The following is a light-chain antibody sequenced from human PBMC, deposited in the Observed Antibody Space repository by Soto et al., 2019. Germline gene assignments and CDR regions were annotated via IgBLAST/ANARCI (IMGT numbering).Light chain of an antibody. J-gene: IGKJ1*01. CDR2: DAS. CDR3: QQYNSYLVA. Sequence: DIQITHSPSTLSASVGDRFTITCRASQSISSWLAWYQQKPGKAPKLLIYDASSLESGVPSRFSGSGSGTEFTLTISSLQPDDFATYYCQQYNSYLVAFGQGTKVDIK. V-gene: IGKV1-5*01. CDR1: QSISSW.